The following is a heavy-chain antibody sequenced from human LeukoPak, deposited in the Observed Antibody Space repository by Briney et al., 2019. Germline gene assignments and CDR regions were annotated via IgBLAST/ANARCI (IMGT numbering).Heavy chain of an antibody. D-gene: IGHD3-10*01. J-gene: IGHJ4*02. CDR3: ARDKSAGADTGSSFYY. CDR1: GFTFSNYW. CDR2: IKQDGSEK. Sequence: GGSLRPSCAASGFTFSNYWMTWVRQAPGKGLEWVASIKQDGSEKYYVDSVKGRFTSSRDNAKNSLYLQMDSLRAEDTAIYYCARDKSAGADTGSSFYYWGQGALVTVSS. V-gene: IGHV3-7*03.